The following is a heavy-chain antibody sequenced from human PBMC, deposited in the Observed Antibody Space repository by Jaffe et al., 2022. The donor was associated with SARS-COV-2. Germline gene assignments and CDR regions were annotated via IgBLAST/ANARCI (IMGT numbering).Heavy chain of an antibody. CDR1: GFTFSSYE. V-gene: IGHV3-48*03. CDR2: ISSSGSTI. J-gene: IGHJ4*02. D-gene: IGHD2-15*01. Sequence: EVQLVESGGGLVQPGGSLRLSCAASGFTFSSYEMNWVRQAPGKGLEWVSYISSSGSTIYYADSVKGRFTISRDNAKNSLYLQMNSLRAEDTAVYYCARDSADYCSGGSCYPFDYWGQGTLVTVSS. CDR3: ARDSADYCSGGSCYPFDY.